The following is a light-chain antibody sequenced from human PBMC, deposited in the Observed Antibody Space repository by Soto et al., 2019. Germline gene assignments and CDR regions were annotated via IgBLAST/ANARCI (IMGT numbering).Light chain of an antibody. Sequence: QSVLTQPPSVSGAPGQRVTISCTGSSSNIGAGYGVHWYQQLPGTAPKLLIYGDSNRPSGVPDRFSGSKSGTSASLAITGLQAEDEADYYCQSYDSSLSGPVFGTGTKVTVL. CDR2: GDS. J-gene: IGLJ1*01. V-gene: IGLV1-40*01. CDR3: QSYDSSLSGPV. CDR1: SSNIGAGYG.